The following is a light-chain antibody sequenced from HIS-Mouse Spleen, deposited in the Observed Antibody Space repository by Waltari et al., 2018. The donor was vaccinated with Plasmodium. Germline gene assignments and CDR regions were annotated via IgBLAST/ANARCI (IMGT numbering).Light chain of an antibody. J-gene: IGKJ3*01. CDR1: QSVSSN. V-gene: IGKV3-15*01. Sequence: EIVMTQSPATLSVSPGERATLSCRASQSVSSNLAWYHQKPGQAPRLLIYGASTRATGIPARFSGSGPGTEFTLTISSLQSEDFAVYYCQQYNNWSFTFGPGTKVDIK. CDR2: GAS. CDR3: QQYNNWSFT.